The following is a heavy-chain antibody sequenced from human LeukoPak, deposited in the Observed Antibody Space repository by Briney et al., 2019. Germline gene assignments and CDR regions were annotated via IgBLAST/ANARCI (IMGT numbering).Heavy chain of an antibody. CDR1: GGTFSSYA. Sequence: GSSVKVSCKASGGTFSSYAISWVRQAPGQGLEWMVGIIPIFGTANYAQKFQGRVTITADKSTSTAYMELSSLRSEDTAVYYCARDNRIAALGGDYYYYYGMDVWGQGTTVTVSS. CDR3: ARDNRIAALGGDYYYYYGMDV. J-gene: IGHJ6*02. V-gene: IGHV1-69*06. CDR2: IIPIFGTA. D-gene: IGHD6-13*01.